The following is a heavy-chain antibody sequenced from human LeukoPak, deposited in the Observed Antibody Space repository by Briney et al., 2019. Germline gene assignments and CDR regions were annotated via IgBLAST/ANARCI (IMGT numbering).Heavy chain of an antibody. Sequence: ASVKVSCKASGYTFTTYAMNWVRQAPGQGLEWMGWINTNTGNPTYAQGFTGRFVFSLDTSVSTAYLQISSLKAEDTAVYYCARGRVDRNYYYYMDVWGKGTTVTVSS. CDR3: ARGRVDRNYYYYMDV. CDR2: INTNTGNP. D-gene: IGHD5-12*01. J-gene: IGHJ6*03. CDR1: GYTFTTYA. V-gene: IGHV7-4-1*02.